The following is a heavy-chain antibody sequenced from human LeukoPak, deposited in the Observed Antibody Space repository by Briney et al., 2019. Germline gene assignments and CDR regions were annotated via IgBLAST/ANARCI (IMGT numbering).Heavy chain of an antibody. CDR1: GFTLSRYA. CDR3: AKCPPKYSSPRDPLFDY. Sequence: GGSLRLSCAASGFTLSRYAMSWVRQAPGKGLEWVSALSGTAGSTYYTHSGKGRFPISRDNTKNTLYLQMNSLRAEDTAVYYIAKCPPKYSSPRDPLFDYWGQGTLVTGFS. J-gene: IGHJ4*02. D-gene: IGHD6-6*01. CDR2: LSGTAGST. V-gene: IGHV3-23*01.